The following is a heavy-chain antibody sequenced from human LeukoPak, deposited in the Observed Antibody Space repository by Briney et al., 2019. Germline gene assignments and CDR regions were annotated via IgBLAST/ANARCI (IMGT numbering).Heavy chain of an antibody. J-gene: IGHJ4*02. D-gene: IGHD3-22*01. CDR1: GFTFSSYA. V-gene: IGHV3-23*01. CDR2: IYSSGGGT. Sequence: GGSLRLSCAASGFTFSSYAMGWVRQAPGKGLEWVSTIYSSGGGTYYADSVKGRFTISRDNSKNTLYLQMNSLRAEDTAVYYCAREGSGYYIYWGQGTLVTVSS. CDR3: AREGSGYYIY.